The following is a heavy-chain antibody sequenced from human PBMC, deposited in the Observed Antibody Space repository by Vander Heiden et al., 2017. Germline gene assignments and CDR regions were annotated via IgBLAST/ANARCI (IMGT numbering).Heavy chain of an antibody. CDR1: GFSFSSYA. J-gene: IGHJ4*02. Sequence: EVQLLESGGGLVQPGGSLRRSCAASGFSFSSYAMGWVRQAPGKGLEWVSAISGSGGSTYYADSVKGRFTISRDNSKNTLYLQMNSLRAEDTAVYYCAKELYNWNYAYFDYWGQGTLVTVSS. V-gene: IGHV3-23*01. CDR2: ISGSGGST. D-gene: IGHD1-7*01. CDR3: AKELYNWNYAYFDY.